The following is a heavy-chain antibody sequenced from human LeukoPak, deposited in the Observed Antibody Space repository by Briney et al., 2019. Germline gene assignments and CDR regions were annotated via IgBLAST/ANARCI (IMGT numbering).Heavy chain of an antibody. Sequence: ASVKVSCKASGYTFTSYDINWVRQATGQGLEWMGWMNPNSGNTGYAQKFQGRVTITRNTSISTAYMELSSLRSEDTAVYYCARGNIRLVEYSSSSVFDYWGQGTLVTVSS. V-gene: IGHV1-8*03. J-gene: IGHJ4*02. CDR1: GYTFTSYD. D-gene: IGHD6-6*01. CDR3: ARGNIRLVEYSSSSVFDY. CDR2: MNPNSGNT.